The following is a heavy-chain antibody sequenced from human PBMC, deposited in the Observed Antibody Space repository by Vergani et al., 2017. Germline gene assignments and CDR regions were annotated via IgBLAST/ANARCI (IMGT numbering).Heavy chain of an antibody. D-gene: IGHD2-2*03. J-gene: IGHJ6*02. V-gene: IGHV1-69*01. Sequence: QVQLVQSGAEVKKPGSSVKVSCKASGGTFSSYAISWVRQAPGQGLEWMGGIIPIFGTANYAQQFQGRVTITADESTSTAYMELSSLRSEDTAVYYCARELDIVVDYYYGMDVWGQGTTVTVSS. CDR2: IIPIFGTA. CDR3: ARELDIVVDYYYGMDV. CDR1: GGTFSSYA.